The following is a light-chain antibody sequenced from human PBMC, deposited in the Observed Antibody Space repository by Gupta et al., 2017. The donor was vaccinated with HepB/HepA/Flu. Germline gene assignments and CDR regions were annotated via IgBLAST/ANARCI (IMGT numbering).Light chain of an antibody. CDR1: QNIGAY. J-gene: IGKJ4*01. CDR3: QQRSDWPLT. V-gene: IGKV3-11*01. Sequence: EIVLTQSPATLSVSPGERATLSCRASQNIGAYLGWYQQKPGQPPRLLIDDSSNRATGIPARFSGSGSGTDFTLAISGLEPEDFAVYYCQQRSDWPLTFGGGTKVEIK. CDR2: DSS.